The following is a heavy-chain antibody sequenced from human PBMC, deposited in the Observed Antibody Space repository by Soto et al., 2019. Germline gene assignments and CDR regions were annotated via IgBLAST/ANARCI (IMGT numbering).Heavy chain of an antibody. CDR1: GGSINSGGYY. V-gene: IGHV4-31*03. CDR3: ARGPYSNYVVDY. Sequence: PSETLSLTGTVSGGSINSGGYYWSWIRQHPGKGLEWIGYIYYTGNAYYNPSLKSRVTISVNTSKNQFSLKLSSVTAADTAVYYCARGPYSNYVVDYWGQGTLVTVSS. D-gene: IGHD4-4*01. CDR2: IYYTGNA. J-gene: IGHJ4*02.